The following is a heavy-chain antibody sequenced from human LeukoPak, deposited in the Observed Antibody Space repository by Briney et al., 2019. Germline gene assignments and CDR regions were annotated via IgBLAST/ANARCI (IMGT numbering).Heavy chain of an antibody. CDR3: TRDLMDYDVSTGLHHYYMDV. CDR2: INGDGRSI. CDR1: GFTFSSYW. Sequence: GGSLRLSCVASGFTFSSYWMHWVRQDPRKGLVWVSRINGDGRSINYVDSVRGRFTISRDNAKNTLYLQMNTLRVEDTAVHYCTRDLMDYDVSTGLHHYYMDVWGQGTTVTVSS. D-gene: IGHD3-9*01. V-gene: IGHV3-74*01. J-gene: IGHJ6*02.